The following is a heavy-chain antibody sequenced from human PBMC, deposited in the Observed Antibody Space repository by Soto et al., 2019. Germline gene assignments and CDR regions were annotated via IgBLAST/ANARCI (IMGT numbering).Heavy chain of an antibody. CDR1: GYTFTSYD. V-gene: IGHV1-46*01. CDR2: INPSGGST. D-gene: IGHD5-12*01. Sequence: GVSFKVSCKSRGYTFTSYDINWVRQAPGQGLEWMGIINPSGGSTSYAQKFQGRVTMTRDTSTSTVYMELSSLRSEDTAVYYCARREGGFQKPLYYYYGMDVWGQGTTVTVSS. CDR3: ARREGGFQKPLYYYYGMDV. J-gene: IGHJ6*02.